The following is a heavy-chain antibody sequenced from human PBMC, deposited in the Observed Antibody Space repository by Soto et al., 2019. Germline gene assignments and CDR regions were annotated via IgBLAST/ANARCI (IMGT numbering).Heavy chain of an antibody. CDR3: ARGGSYGDFFDY. J-gene: IGHJ4*02. CDR1: GDSMSSNY. D-gene: IGHD4-17*01. V-gene: IGHV4-59*01. Sequence: SETLSLTCDVSGDSMSSNYWTWCRQAPGKGLEWNGYIYYTGSTKYNPSLKSRVTISLDTSKNQFSLMLTSVTSADTAVYYCARGGSYGDFFDYGPGERRSPSPQ. CDR2: IYYTGST.